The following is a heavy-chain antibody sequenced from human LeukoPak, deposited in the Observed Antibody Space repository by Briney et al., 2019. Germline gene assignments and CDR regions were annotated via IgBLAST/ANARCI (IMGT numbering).Heavy chain of an antibody. V-gene: IGHV3-48*04. D-gene: IGHD3-3*01. Sequence: GGSLRLSCAASGFTFSSYNMNWVRQAPGKGLEWVSYISSSSRTIYYADSVKGRFTISRDNAKNSLYLQMNSLRAEDTAVYYCASGFFYYYYMDVWGKGTTVTVSS. CDR3: ASGFFYYYYMDV. CDR2: ISSSSRTI. CDR1: GFTFSSYN. J-gene: IGHJ6*03.